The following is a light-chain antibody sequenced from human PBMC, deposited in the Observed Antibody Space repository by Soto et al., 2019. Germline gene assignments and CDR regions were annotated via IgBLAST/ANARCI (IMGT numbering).Light chain of an antibody. J-gene: IGKJ4*01. CDR3: QQYASSPPLT. CDR1: QSVSSS. Sequence: EIVLTQSPGTLSLSPGERATLSCRASQSVSSSLAWYQQKPGQAPRLLIYGASNRATVIPDRFSGSGSGTDFTLTISRLEPEDFAVYYCQQYASSPPLTFGGGTKVDI. V-gene: IGKV3-20*01. CDR2: GAS.